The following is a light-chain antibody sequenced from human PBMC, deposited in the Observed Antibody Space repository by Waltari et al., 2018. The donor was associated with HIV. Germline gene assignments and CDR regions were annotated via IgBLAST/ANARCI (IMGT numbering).Light chain of an antibody. J-gene: IGLJ2*01. V-gene: IGLV4-69*01. CDR1: SGHSSYA. CDR3: QTWGMGV. Sequence: QLVLTQSPSASASLGASVKLTCTLSSGHSSYAIAWHQQQPEKGPRYLMKLNSDGSHSKGDGIPDRFSGSSSGAERYLTISSLQSEDEADCYGQTWGMGVCGGGTKLTVL. CDR2: LNSDGSH.